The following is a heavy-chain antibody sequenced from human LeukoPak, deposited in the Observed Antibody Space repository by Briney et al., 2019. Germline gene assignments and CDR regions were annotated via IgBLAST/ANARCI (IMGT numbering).Heavy chain of an antibody. V-gene: IGHV4-30-4*01. CDR3: AREGYYYDSSGYSSYYFDY. J-gene: IGHJ4*02. D-gene: IGHD3-22*01. Sequence: SETLSLTCTVSGGSISSGDYYWSWIRQPPGKGLEWIGYINYSGSTYYNPSLKSRVTISVDTSKNQFSLKLSSVTAADTAVYYCAREGYYYDSSGYSSYYFDYWGQGTLVTVSS. CDR2: INYSGST. CDR1: GGSISSGDYY.